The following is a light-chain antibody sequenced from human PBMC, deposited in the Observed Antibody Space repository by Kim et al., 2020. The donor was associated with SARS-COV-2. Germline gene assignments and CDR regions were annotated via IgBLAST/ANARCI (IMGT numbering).Light chain of an antibody. V-gene: IGKV3-20*01. J-gene: IGKJ4*01. CDR3: QQYGSSPLT. CDR1: QSVSSSY. CDR2: GAS. Sequence: SPGETATLSCRASQSVSSSYLAWYQQKPGHAPRLLIYGASSRTTGIPDRFSGGGSGTDFPLTFSRLEPEDFAVYYCQQYGSSPLTFCGGTKVDIK.